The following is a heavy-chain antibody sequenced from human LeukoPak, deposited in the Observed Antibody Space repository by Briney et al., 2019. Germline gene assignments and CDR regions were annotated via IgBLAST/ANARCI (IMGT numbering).Heavy chain of an antibody. CDR1: GFTFSSYA. CDR2: ISGSGGST. J-gene: IGHJ5*02. Sequence: HAGGSLRLSCAASGFTFSSYAMHWVRQAPGKGLEWVSAISGSGGSTYYADSVKGRFTISRDNSKNTLYLHMNSLRAEDTAVYYCARESSSWYNWFDPWGQGTLVTVSS. CDR3: ARESSSWYNWFDP. V-gene: IGHV3-23*01. D-gene: IGHD6-13*01.